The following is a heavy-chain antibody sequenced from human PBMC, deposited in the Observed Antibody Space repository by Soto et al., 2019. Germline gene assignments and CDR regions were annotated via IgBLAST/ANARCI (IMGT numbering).Heavy chain of an antibody. Sequence: QVQLVESGGGVVQPGRSLRLSCAASGFTFSSYAMHWVRQAPGKGLEGVAVISYDGSNKYYADSVKGRFTISRDNSKNTLYLQMNSLRAEDTAVYYCAGYCSGGSCYDDAFDIWGQGTMVTVSS. CDR3: AGYCSGGSCYDDAFDI. J-gene: IGHJ3*02. CDR2: ISYDGSNK. V-gene: IGHV3-30-3*01. CDR1: GFTFSSYA. D-gene: IGHD2-15*01.